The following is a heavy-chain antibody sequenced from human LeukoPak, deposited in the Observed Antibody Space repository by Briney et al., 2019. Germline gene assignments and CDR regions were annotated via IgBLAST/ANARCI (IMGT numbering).Heavy chain of an antibody. J-gene: IGHJ4*02. V-gene: IGHV4-34*01. D-gene: IGHD3-16*02. CDR1: GGSFSGYY. CDR2: INHSGST. Sequence: SETLSLTCAVYGGSFSGYYWSWIRQPPGKGLEWIGEINHSGSTNYNPSLKSRVTMSVDTSENQFSLKLSSVTAADTAVYYCARGQRYYDYVWGSYRPHYYFDYWGQGTLVTVSS. CDR3: ARGQRYYDYVWGSYRPHYYFDY.